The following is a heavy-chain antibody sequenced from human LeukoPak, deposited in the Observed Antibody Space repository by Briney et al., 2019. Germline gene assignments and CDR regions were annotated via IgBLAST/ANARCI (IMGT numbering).Heavy chain of an antibody. Sequence: GSLRLSCAASGFTFSGYAMSWVRQPPGKGLEWIGEINHSGSTNYNPSLKSRVTISVDTSKNQFSLKLSSVTAADTAVYYCAGGNSPVDYWGQGTLVTVSS. CDR3: AGGNSPVDY. V-gene: IGHV4-34*01. D-gene: IGHD2/OR15-2a*01. J-gene: IGHJ4*02. CDR1: GFTFSGYA. CDR2: INHSGST.